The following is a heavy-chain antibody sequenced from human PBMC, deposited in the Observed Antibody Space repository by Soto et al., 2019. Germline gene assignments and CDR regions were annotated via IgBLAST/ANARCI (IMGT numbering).Heavy chain of an antibody. J-gene: IGHJ4*02. CDR1: DYTYSRYG. D-gene: IGHD3-10*01. Sequence: ASVKVRCKDCDYTYSRYGSSWVRQAPGQGLEWMGWISTYNGNTKYAQKLQGRVTMTTDTSTSTAYMELRSLRSDDTAVFYCAREMVRGVGSDYWGQGT. CDR3: AREMVRGVGSDY. V-gene: IGHV1-18*01. CDR2: ISTYNGNT.